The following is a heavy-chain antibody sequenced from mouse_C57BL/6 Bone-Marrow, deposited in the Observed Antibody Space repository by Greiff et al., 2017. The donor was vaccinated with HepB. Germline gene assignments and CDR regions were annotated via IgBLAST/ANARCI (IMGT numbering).Heavy chain of an antibody. Sequence: QVQLKESGAELVRPGASVKLSCKASGYTFTDYYINWVKQRPGQGLEWIARIYPGSGNTYYNEKFKGKATLTAEKSSSTASMQLSSLTSEDSAVYFCARRYSNYKYYAMDYWGQGTSVTVSS. CDR3: ARRYSNYKYYAMDY. V-gene: IGHV1-76*01. D-gene: IGHD2-5*01. CDR2: IYPGSGNT. CDR1: GYTFTDYY. J-gene: IGHJ4*01.